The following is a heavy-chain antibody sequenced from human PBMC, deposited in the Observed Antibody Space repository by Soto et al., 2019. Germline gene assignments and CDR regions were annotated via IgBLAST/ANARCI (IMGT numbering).Heavy chain of an antibody. CDR2: ISSSSSTI. V-gene: IGHV3-48*01. CDR3: AREGTSSGWYHWFDP. Sequence: EVQLVESGGGLVQPGGSLRLSCAASGFTFSSYSMNWVRQAPGKGLEWVSYISSSSSTIYYADSVKGRFTISRDNAKNSLYLQMNSLRAEDTAVYYCAREGTSSGWYHWFDPWGQGTLVTVSS. CDR1: GFTFSSYS. D-gene: IGHD6-19*01. J-gene: IGHJ5*02.